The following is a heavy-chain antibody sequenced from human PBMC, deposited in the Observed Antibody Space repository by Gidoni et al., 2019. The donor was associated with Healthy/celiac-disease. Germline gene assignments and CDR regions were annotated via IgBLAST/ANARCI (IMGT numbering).Heavy chain of an antibody. J-gene: IGHJ6*02. CDR1: GFTFSRYG. CDR3: ARDLGVWGSYRLEPYYYYGMDV. D-gene: IGHD3-16*02. V-gene: IGHV3-33*01. Sequence: QVQLVESGGGVVQPGRSLRLSCAASGFTFSRYGMHWVRQAPGKGLEWVAVIWYDGSNKYYADSVKGRFTISRDNSKNTLYLQMNSLRAEDTAVYYCARDLGVWGSYRLEPYYYYGMDVWGQGTTVTVSS. CDR2: IWYDGSNK.